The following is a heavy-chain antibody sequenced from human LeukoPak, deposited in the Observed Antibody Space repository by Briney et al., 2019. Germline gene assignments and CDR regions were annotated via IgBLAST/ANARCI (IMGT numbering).Heavy chain of an antibody. CDR1: ASTFTGYY. CDR3: ARRSRNGLDAFDI. CDR2: IDPNNGDT. J-gene: IGHJ3*02. V-gene: IGHV1-2*02. Sequence: ASVKLSCKASASTFTGYYLHWVRQAPGQGHQWMGWIDPNNGDTEYAQKFQGRVTMTRDRSISTAYMELGRLTSDDTAVYYCARRSRNGLDAFDIWGQGTMVTVSS. D-gene: IGHD1-14*01.